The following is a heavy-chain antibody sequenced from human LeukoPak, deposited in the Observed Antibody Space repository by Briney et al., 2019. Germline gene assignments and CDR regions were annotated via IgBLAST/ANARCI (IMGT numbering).Heavy chain of an antibody. V-gene: IGHV1-8*01. D-gene: IGHD3-9*01. CDR1: GYTFTSFD. Sequence: ASVKVSCKASGYTFTSFDINWVRQATGQGLEWMGWMNPNSGITGFAQKFQGRATMTRNTSINTAYMELSSLKSEDTAVYYCARGSRYFDWLDPGDDYWGQGTLVTVSS. CDR3: ARGSRYFDWLDPGDDY. CDR2: MNPNSGIT. J-gene: IGHJ4*02.